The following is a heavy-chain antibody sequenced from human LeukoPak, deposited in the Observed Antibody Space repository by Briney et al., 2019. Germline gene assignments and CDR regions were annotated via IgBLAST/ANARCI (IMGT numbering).Heavy chain of an antibody. V-gene: IGHV3-74*01. CDR1: GFPFSVSW. CDR3: AKDYNGSLDY. CDR2: VKSDGGDT. J-gene: IGHJ4*02. D-gene: IGHD1-1*01. Sequence: GGSLRLSCATSGFPFSVSWMHWVRQAPGKXLVWVSLVKSDGGDTAYADSVKGRFTISRDNAKNTVYLQMNSLRDEDTAVYYCAKDYNGSLDYWGQGTLVTVSS.